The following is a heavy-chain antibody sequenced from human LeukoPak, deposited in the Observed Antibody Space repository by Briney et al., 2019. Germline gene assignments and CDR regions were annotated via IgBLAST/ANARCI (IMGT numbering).Heavy chain of an antibody. CDR1: GASISSYY. Sequence: SETLSLTCTVSGASISSYYWTWIRQSPGKGPEYIGNVFYTGRTNYNPSLKSRVTVSLDTSKNQFSLRLNPVTAADTAVYYCARGWGYCSGGDCYFTYFDSWGQGSLVIVSS. J-gene: IGHJ4*02. CDR3: ARGWGYCSGGDCYFTYFDS. V-gene: IGHV4-59*01. CDR2: VFYTGRT. D-gene: IGHD2-15*01.